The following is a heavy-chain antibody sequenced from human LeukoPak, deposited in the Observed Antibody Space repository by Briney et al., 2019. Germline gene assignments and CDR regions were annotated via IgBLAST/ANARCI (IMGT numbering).Heavy chain of an antibody. CDR1: GFTFDDYA. Sequence: GGSLRLSCAASGFTFDDYAMHWVRQAPGKGLEWVAVISYDGSNKYYADSVKGRFTISRDNSKNTLYLQMNSLRAEDTAVYYCAKDLNWNYADYWGQGTLVTVSS. CDR2: ISYDGSNK. V-gene: IGHV3-30*18. CDR3: AKDLNWNYADY. D-gene: IGHD1-1*01. J-gene: IGHJ4*02.